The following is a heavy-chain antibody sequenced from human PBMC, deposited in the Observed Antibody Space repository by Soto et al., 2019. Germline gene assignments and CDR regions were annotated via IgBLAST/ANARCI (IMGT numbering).Heavy chain of an antibody. CDR1: VGSISISNW. V-gene: IGHV4-4*02. Sequence: SETLSLTCAFSVGSISISNWGSWFRQPPGKGLEWIGEIYHSGSTNYNPSLKSRVTISVDKSKNQFSLKLSSVTAADTAVYYCARAVSYYDILTGVRDYYGMDVWGQGTTVTVSS. D-gene: IGHD3-9*01. CDR2: IYHSGST. J-gene: IGHJ6*01. CDR3: ARAVSYYDILTGVRDYYGMDV.